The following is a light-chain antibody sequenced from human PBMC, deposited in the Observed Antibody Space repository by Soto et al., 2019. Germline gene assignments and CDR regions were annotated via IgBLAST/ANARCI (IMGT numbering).Light chain of an antibody. Sequence: EIVMTQSPAPLFVSPGERATLSCRASQSVGSYLAWYQQKPGQAPRLLIYDASTRATGIPARFSGSGSGTDFTLTISSLEPEDFAVYYCQQRSNWPPGTFGGGTTGDIK. CDR3: QQRSNWPPGT. CDR2: DAS. CDR1: QSVGSY. V-gene: IGKV3-11*01. J-gene: IGKJ4*01.